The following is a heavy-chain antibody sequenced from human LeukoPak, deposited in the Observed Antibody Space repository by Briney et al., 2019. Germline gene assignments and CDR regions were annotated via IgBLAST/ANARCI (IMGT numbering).Heavy chain of an antibody. CDR2: IYYSGST. CDR1: GGSISSYY. CDR3: ARGLYYGSGSYYRGWFDH. Sequence: ETLSLTCTVSGGSISSYYWSWIRQPPGKGLEWIGYIYYSGSTNYNPSLKSRVTISIDTSKNQFSLRLSSVTAADTALYYCARGLYYGSGSYYRGWFDHWGQGTLVTVSS. V-gene: IGHV4-59*08. J-gene: IGHJ5*02. D-gene: IGHD3-10*01.